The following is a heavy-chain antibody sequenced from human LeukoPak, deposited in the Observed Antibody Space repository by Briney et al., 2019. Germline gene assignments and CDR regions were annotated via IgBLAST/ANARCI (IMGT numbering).Heavy chain of an antibody. CDR2: INPSGGST. CDR3: AYSGSYDSPFDY. J-gene: IGHJ4*02. D-gene: IGHD1-26*01. V-gene: IGHV1-46*01. Sequence: GASVKVSCKASGYTFTSYYMHWVRQAPGQGLEWMGIINPSGGSTSYAQKFQGRVTITTDESTSTAYMELSSLRSEDTAVYYCAYSGSYDSPFDYWGQGTLVTVSS. CDR1: GYTFTSYY.